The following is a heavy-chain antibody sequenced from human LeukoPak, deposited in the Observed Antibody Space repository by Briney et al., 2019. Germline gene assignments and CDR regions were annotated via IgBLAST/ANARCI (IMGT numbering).Heavy chain of an antibody. V-gene: IGHV3-23*01. CDR3: AKGGGSYSYYFDY. D-gene: IGHD1-26*01. CDR1: GFTFSSYA. Sequence: PGGSLRLPCAASGFTFSSYAMSWVRQAPGKGLEWVSAISGSGGSTYYTDSVKGRFTISRDNSKNTLYLQMNSLRAEDTVVYYCAKGGGSYSYYFDYWGQGTLVTVSS. J-gene: IGHJ4*02. CDR2: ISGSGGST.